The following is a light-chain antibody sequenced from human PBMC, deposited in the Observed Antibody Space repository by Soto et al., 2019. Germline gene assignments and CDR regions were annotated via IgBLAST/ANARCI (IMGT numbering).Light chain of an antibody. CDR2: DVT. V-gene: IGLV2-14*03. J-gene: IGLJ1*01. CDR3: SSYTSTSTPYV. CDR1: SSDIGGYNY. Sequence: QSTLTQPASVSGSPGQSIAISCTGTSSDIGGYNYVSWYQQHPGKAPKLLIYDVTHRPSGVSNRFSGSKSGDTVSLTISGLQAEDEADYYCSSYTSTSTPYVFGTGTKLTVL.